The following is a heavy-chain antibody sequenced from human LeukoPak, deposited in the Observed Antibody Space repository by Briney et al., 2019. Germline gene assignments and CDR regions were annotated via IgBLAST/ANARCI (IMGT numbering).Heavy chain of an antibody. J-gene: IGHJ6*02. Sequence: SETLSLTCTVSGGSISSGGYYWSWIRQHPGKGLEWIGYIYYSGSTNYNPSLKSRVTISVDTSKNQFSLKLSSVTAADTAVYYCTRATYYDFWSGYHENYYYYYGMDVWGQGTTVTVSS. CDR3: TRATYYDFWSGYHENYYYYYGMDV. CDR2: IYYSGST. V-gene: IGHV4-61*08. CDR1: GGSISSGGYY. D-gene: IGHD3-3*01.